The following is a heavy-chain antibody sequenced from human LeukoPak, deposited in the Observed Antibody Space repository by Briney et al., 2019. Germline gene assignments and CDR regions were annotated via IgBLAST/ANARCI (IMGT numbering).Heavy chain of an antibody. CDR2: IYSGGST. CDR3: ARGPRWAAAGAFDY. CDR1: GFTVSSNY. J-gene: IGHJ4*02. D-gene: IGHD6-13*01. Sequence: GGSLRLSCAASGFTVSSNYMSWVRQAPGKGLEWVPVIYSGGSTYYADSVKGRFTISRDNSKNTLYLQMNSLRAEDTAVYYCARGPRWAAAGAFDYWGQGTLVTVSS. V-gene: IGHV3-66*01.